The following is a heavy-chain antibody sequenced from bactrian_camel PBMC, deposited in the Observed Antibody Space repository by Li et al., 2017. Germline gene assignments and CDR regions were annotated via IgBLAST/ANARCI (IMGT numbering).Heavy chain of an antibody. CDR3: VREQKSGDYAPAFGY. D-gene: IGHD4*01. CDR1: GFTFTNYW. CDR2: SSSGALSL. V-gene: IGHV3S25*01. Sequence: QVQLVESGGGLVQAGGSLTLSCAASGFTFTNYWMHWVRQGPGKGLEWVSSSSSGALSLVYADSVKGRFTISRDNAKNTVYLQMNSLKPEDTAVYYCVREQKSGDYAPAFGYWGQGTQVTVS. J-gene: IGHJ6*01.